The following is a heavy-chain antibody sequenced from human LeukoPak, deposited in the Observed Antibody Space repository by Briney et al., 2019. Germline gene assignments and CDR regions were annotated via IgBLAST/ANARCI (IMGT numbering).Heavy chain of an antibody. Sequence: PSETLSLTCTVSGGSISSYYWSWIRQPAGKGLEWIGRIYTSGSTNYSPSLKSRVTMSVDTSKNQFSLKLSSVTAADTAVYYCARDLRGRGQLERRWTDWFDPWGQGTLVTVSS. D-gene: IGHD1-1*01. V-gene: IGHV4-4*07. CDR1: GGSISSYY. CDR3: ARDLRGRGQLERRWTDWFDP. J-gene: IGHJ5*02. CDR2: IYTSGST.